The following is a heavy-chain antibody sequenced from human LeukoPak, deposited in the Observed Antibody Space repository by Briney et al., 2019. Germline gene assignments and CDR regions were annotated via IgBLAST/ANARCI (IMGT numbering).Heavy chain of an antibody. V-gene: IGHV3-9*03. D-gene: IGHD3-22*01. CDR3: AKDIGAYYYDSSGYYFDY. Sequence: PGRYLRLSCAASGFTFYDYAMLWVRPAPGKGLVWVSGISWYRGSIGYADSVKGRLTIPRDNAKNALYLQMNSLRAEDMALYYCAKDIGAYYYDSSGYYFDYWGQGTLVTVSS. J-gene: IGHJ4*02. CDR2: ISWYRGSI. CDR1: GFTFYDYA.